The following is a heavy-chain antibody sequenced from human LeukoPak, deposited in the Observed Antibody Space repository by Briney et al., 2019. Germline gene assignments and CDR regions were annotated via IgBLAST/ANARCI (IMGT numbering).Heavy chain of an antibody. CDR1: GFTFSSYG. V-gene: IGHV3-33*01. CDR3: ARRWLSYYGMDV. J-gene: IGHJ6*02. D-gene: IGHD6-19*01. Sequence: GGSLRLSCAASGFTFSSYGMHWVRQAPGKGLEWVAVIWYDGSNKYYADSVKGRFTIPRDNAKNTLYLQMNSLRAEDTAVYYCARRWLSYYGMDVWGQGTTVTVSS. CDR2: IWYDGSNK.